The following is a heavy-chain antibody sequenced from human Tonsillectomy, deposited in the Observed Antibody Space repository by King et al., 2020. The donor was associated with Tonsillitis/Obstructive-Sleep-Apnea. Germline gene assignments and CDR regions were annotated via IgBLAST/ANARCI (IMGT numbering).Heavy chain of an antibody. Sequence: VQLVESGGGPVKPGGSLRLSCAASRFSFGAYSMNWVRQAPGKGLEWVSTISDSGDYIDYADSVKGRFTISRDNAKNSLYLQMNSLRAEDTAVYYCAREGLYWGQGTLFTVSS. J-gene: IGHJ4*02. CDR3: AREGLY. CDR1: RFSFGAYS. CDR2: ISDSGDYI. V-gene: IGHV3-21*01.